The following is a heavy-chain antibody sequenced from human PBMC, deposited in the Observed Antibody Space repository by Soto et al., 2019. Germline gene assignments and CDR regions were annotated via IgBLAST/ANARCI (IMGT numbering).Heavy chain of an antibody. Sequence: ASVKVSCKASGYRFATYYMHWVRQAPGQGLEWMGIINPVDSGTTYAQKFQGRVTMPRDTSTSTVYLELSSLKSEDTAVYYCARLYSDYGDYQNIDYWGQGTLVTVSS. J-gene: IGHJ4*02. CDR1: GYRFATYY. CDR3: ARLYSDYGDYQNIDY. D-gene: IGHD4-17*01. V-gene: IGHV1-46*01. CDR2: INPVDSGT.